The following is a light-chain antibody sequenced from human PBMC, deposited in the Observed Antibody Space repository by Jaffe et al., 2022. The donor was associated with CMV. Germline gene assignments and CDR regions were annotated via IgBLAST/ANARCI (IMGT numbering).Light chain of an antibody. V-gene: IGKV3-15*01. Sequence: EIVMTQFPATLSVSPGERATLSCRTSQSISSNLAWYQQKPGQSPRLFIYDTSTRATGIPARFSGGGSGTDFTLTISGLQSEDFAVYYCQQYDDWPRTFGQGTKVEIK. CDR3: QQYDDWPRT. J-gene: IGKJ1*01. CDR2: DTS. CDR1: QSISSN.